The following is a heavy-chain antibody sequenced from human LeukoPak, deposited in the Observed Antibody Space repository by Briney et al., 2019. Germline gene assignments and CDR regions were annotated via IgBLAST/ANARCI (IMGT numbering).Heavy chain of an antibody. J-gene: IGHJ4*02. CDR3: SRLSPLNCSSASCYPPFDY. CDR2: IRSKANSYAT. CDR1: GFTFSSYS. D-gene: IGHD2-2*01. V-gene: IGHV3-73*01. Sequence: GGSLRLSCAASGFTFSSYSMNWVRQASGKGLEWVGRIRSKANSYATAYAASVKGRFTISRDDSKNTAYLQMNSLKTEDTAVYYCSRLSPLNCSSASCYPPFDYWGQGALVTVSS.